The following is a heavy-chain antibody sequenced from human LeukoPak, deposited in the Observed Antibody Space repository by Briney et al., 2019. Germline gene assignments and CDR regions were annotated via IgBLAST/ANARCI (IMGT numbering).Heavy chain of an antibody. V-gene: IGHV1-69*04. CDR2: IIPILGIA. CDR1: GGTFSSYA. D-gene: IGHD2-21*02. Sequence: GASVKVSCKASGGTFSSYAISWVRQAPGQGLEWMGRIIPILGIANYAQKFQGRVTITADKSTSTAYMEQSSLRSEDTAVYYCARDRPTSRYCGGDCYSGAFDIWGQGTMVTVSS. J-gene: IGHJ3*02. CDR3: ARDRPTSRYCGGDCYSGAFDI.